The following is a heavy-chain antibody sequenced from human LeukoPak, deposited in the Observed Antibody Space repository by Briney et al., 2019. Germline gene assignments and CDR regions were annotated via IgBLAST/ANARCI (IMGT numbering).Heavy chain of an antibody. CDR2: VYYSGNT. D-gene: IGHD3-22*01. CDR1: GGSISSSGYY. V-gene: IGHV4-39*01. J-gene: IGHJ4*02. CDR3: S. Sequence: SETLSLTCTVSGGSISSSGYYWDWIRQPPGKGLEWIGSVYYSGNTYYKSSLESRVTISVDTSNNRFSLKLNSGVDPGTSGYVDSWGQGSLVTVSS.